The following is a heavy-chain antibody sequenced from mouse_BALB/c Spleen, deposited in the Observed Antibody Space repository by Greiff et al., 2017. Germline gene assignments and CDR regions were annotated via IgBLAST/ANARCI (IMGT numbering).Heavy chain of an antibody. J-gene: IGHJ3*01. Sequence: VQLQESGPGLVQPSQSLSITCTVSGFSLTSYGVHWVRQSPGKGLEWLGVIWSGGSTDYNAAFISRLSISKDNSKSQVFFKMNSLQANDTAIYYCARNYGSSYWSFAYWGQGTQVTVSA. CDR3: ARNYGSSYWSFAY. D-gene: IGHD1-1*01. V-gene: IGHV2-2*02. CDR1: GFSLTSYG. CDR2: IWSGGST.